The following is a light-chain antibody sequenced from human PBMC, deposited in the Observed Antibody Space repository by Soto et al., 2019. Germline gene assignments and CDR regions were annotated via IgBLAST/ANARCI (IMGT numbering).Light chain of an antibody. CDR3: SSYTSSSTRV. J-gene: IGLJ1*01. Sequence: QSMLTQPASVSGAPGQSITISCTGTSSDVGGYNYVSWYQQHPGKAPKLMIYEVSNRHSGVSNRFSGSKCSNTASLTISGLQAEDEADYYCSSYTSSSTRVFGTGTKVTGL. V-gene: IGLV2-14*01. CDR1: SSDVGGYNY. CDR2: EVS.